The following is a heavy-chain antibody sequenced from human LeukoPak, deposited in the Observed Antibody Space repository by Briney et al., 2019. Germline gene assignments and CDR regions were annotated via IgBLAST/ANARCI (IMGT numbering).Heavy chain of an antibody. CDR1: GFTFSNYW. V-gene: IGHV3-74*01. CDR2: INSDGSTT. D-gene: IGHD3-22*01. CDR3: AREDSSGFPVDC. Sequence: QPGGSLRLSCAASGFTFSNYWMHWVRQAPGKGLVWVSRINSDGSTTSYADSVKGRFTISRDNAKNTLYLQMNSLRAEDTAVYYCAREDSSGFPVDCWGQGTLVTVSS. J-gene: IGHJ4*02.